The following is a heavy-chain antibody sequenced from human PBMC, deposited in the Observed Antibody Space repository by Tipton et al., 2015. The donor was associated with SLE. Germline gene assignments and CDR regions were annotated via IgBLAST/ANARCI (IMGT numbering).Heavy chain of an antibody. V-gene: IGHV4-34*01. CDR2: IDNSGST. J-gene: IGHJ4*02. Sequence: TLSLTCAVYGGSFSGYYWSWIRQPPGKGLEWIGEIDNSGSTNYNPSLKSRVTISVDTSKNQFSLRLNSVTAADTAVYYCARVLTGTSAFDYWGQGTLVTVSS. CDR1: GGSFSGYY. D-gene: IGHD1-7*01. CDR3: ARVLTGTSAFDY.